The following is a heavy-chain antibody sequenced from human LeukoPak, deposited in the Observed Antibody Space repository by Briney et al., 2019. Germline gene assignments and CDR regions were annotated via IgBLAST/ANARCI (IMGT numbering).Heavy chain of an antibody. J-gene: IGHJ6*02. Sequence: KPSETLSLTCTVSGDSISNYYWSWIRQPPGKGLEWIGYIYYSGSTNYNPSLKSRVTISVDTSKNQFSLKLSSVTAADTAVYYCARDTLNYYYYYGMDVWGQGTTVTVSS. CDR2: IYYSGST. CDR1: GDSISNYY. V-gene: IGHV4-59*01. CDR3: ARDTLNYYYYYGMDV.